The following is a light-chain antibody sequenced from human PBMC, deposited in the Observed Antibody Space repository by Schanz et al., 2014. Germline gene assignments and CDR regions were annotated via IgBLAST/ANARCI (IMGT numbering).Light chain of an antibody. CDR2: GNS. CDR1: SSNLGAGYD. V-gene: IGLV1-40*01. CDR3: QSYDVSLSGFVV. Sequence: QSVLTQPPSVSGAPGQRVTISCTGSSSNLGAGYDVQWYQQLPGTAPKLLVYGNSNRPSGVPDRFSGSKSDTSASLAITGLQAEDDADYYCQSYDVSLSGFVVFGGGTKLTVL. J-gene: IGLJ2*01.